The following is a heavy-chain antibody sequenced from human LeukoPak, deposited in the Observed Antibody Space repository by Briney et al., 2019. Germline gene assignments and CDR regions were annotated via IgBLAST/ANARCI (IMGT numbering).Heavy chain of an antibody. CDR1: GGSFSGYY. J-gene: IGHJ4*02. Sequence: TETLSLTCAVYGGSFSGYYWSWIRQPPGKGLEWIGEINHRGSTNYNPSLKSRVTISVDTSKNQFSLKLSSVTAADTAVYYCARERYFDWFDYWGQGTLVTVSS. CDR2: INHRGST. V-gene: IGHV4-34*01. CDR3: ARERYFDWFDY. D-gene: IGHD3-9*01.